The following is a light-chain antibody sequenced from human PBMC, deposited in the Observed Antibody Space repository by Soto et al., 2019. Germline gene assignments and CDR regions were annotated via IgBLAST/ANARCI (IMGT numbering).Light chain of an antibody. CDR3: QTYDKSLGGWV. CDR2: GNT. J-gene: IGLJ3*02. Sequence: QSVLTQPPSVSGAPGRTVTISCPGSSSNIGAGYHVHWYMQLPGKAPKLLIFGNTNRPSGVPDRFSGSRSGSSASLAISGLQAEDEADYYCQTYDKSLGGWVFGGGTKLTVL. CDR1: SSNIGAGYH. V-gene: IGLV1-40*01.